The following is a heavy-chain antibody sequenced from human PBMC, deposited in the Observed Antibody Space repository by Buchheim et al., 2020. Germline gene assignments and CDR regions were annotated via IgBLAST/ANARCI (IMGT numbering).Heavy chain of an antibody. D-gene: IGHD2-21*02. Sequence: QVQLVESGGGVVQPGRSLRLSCAASGFTFSSYGMHWVRQAPGKGLEWVAVISYDGSNKYYADSVKGRFTISRDNSKNTLYLQMNSLRAEDTAVYYCAKGDGHCGGDCYADYWGQGTL. CDR3: AKGDGHCGGDCYADY. J-gene: IGHJ4*02. V-gene: IGHV3-30*18. CDR1: GFTFSSYG. CDR2: ISYDGSNK.